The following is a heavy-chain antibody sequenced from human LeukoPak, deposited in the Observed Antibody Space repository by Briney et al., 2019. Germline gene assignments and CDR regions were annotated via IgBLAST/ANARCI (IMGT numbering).Heavy chain of an antibody. D-gene: IGHD6-19*01. CDR3: AKGDSSGWSFDY. CDR2: ISYDGSNK. V-gene: IGHV3-30*18. Sequence: PGRSLRLSCAASGFTFSSYGMHWVRQAPGKGLEWVAVISYDGSNKYYADSVKGRFTISRDNSKNTLYLQMNSLRAEDTAVYYCAKGDSSGWSFDYWGQGTLVTVSS. CDR1: GFTFSSYG. J-gene: IGHJ4*02.